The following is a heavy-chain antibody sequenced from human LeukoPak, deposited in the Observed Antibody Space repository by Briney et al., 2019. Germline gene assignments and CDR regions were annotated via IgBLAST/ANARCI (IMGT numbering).Heavy chain of an antibody. D-gene: IGHD3-9*01. CDR2: IRYDGSNK. V-gene: IGHV3-30*02. Sequence: HPGGSLRLSCAAPGFSFSNYGMHWVRQAPGKGLEWVAFIRYDGSNKYYADSVKGRFTISRDKSKNTLYLQMNSLRAEDTAVYYCAKSLGLRYFDWSLDYGGQGTLVTVSS. J-gene: IGHJ4*02. CDR1: GFSFSNYG. CDR3: AKSLGLRYFDWSLDY.